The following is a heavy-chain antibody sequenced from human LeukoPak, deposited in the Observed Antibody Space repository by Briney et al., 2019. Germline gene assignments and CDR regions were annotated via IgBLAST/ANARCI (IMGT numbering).Heavy chain of an antibody. Sequence: SETLSLTCTVSGDSISSSGRFYWGWLRQTPGKGLEWIGSMDYSGTTDYNPSLKSRVTLSVGTSKGQFSLKLTSVTAADTALYYCARDHYNKTWYKYWGQGTLVTVSS. J-gene: IGHJ4*02. CDR2: MDYSGTT. D-gene: IGHD1-1*01. CDR3: ARDHYNKTWYKY. V-gene: IGHV4-39*02. CDR1: GDSISSSGRFY.